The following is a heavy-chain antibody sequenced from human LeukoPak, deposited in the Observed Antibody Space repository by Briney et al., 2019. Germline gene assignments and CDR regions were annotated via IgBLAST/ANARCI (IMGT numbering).Heavy chain of an antibody. CDR1: GGSISSYY. J-gene: IGHJ4*02. Sequence: SETLSLTCTVSGGSISSYYWSWIRQPPGKGLEWIGNIYYSGSTYYNPSLKSRVNISIDTSKNQISLKLSSVTAVDTAVYYCARDSKGDWGQGTLVTVSS. CDR2: IYYSGST. V-gene: IGHV4-30-4*01. CDR3: ARDSKGD.